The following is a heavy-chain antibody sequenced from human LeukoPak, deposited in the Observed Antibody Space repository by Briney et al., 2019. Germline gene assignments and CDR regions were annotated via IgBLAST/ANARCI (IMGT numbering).Heavy chain of an antibody. V-gene: IGHV3-30*04. J-gene: IGHJ4*02. D-gene: IGHD6-19*01. CDR1: GFTFSSYA. Sequence: GGSLRLSCAASGFTFSSYAMHWVRQAPGKGLEWVAVISYDGSNKYYADSVKGRFTISRDNSKNTLYLQMNSLRAEDTAVYYCAKAKQWLVPLDYWGQGTLVTVSS. CDR2: ISYDGSNK. CDR3: AKAKQWLVPLDY.